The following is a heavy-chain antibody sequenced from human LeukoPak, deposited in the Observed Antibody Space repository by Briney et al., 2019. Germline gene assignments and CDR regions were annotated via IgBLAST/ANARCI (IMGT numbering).Heavy chain of an antibody. CDR1: GGSISSTSYY. D-gene: IGHD3-10*01. V-gene: IGHV4-39*07. CDR3: ARRDMVRGPSDY. CDR2: IYYSGST. Sequence: SETLSLTCTVSGGSISSTSYYWGWIRLPPGKGLEWIGNIYYSGSTYYNPSLKSRVTISVDTSKNQFSLKLRSVTAADTAVYYCARRDMVRGPSDYWGQGTLVTVSS. J-gene: IGHJ4*02.